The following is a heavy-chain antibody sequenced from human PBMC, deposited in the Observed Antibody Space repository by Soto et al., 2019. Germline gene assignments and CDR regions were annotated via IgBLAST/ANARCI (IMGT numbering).Heavy chain of an antibody. CDR3: ARVDPSYCGGDCYPRTYYFDY. J-gene: IGHJ4*02. V-gene: IGHV3-7*01. Sequence: GGSMRLSSAASGFNFSSYWMSWVRKAPGKGLEWVANIKQDGSEKYYVDSVKGRFTISRDNAKNSLYLQMNSLRAEDTAVYYCARVDPSYCGGDCYPRTYYFDYWGQGTLVTVSS. D-gene: IGHD2-21*01. CDR2: IKQDGSEK. CDR1: GFNFSSYW.